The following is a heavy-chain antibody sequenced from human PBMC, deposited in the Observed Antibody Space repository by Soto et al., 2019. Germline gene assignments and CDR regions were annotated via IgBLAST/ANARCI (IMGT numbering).Heavy chain of an antibody. V-gene: IGHV4-4*02. CDR2: IYHSGST. Sequence: QVQLQESGPGLVKPSGTLSLTCAVSGGSISSSNWWSWVRQPPGKGLEWIGEIYHSGSTNYNPSLKSRVTISVDKSKIQFSLKLSSVTAADTAVYYCARDPDYYDSSGVSRSPLDYWGQGTLVTVSS. CDR3: ARDPDYYDSSGVSRSPLDY. D-gene: IGHD3-22*01. J-gene: IGHJ4*02. CDR1: GGSISSSNW.